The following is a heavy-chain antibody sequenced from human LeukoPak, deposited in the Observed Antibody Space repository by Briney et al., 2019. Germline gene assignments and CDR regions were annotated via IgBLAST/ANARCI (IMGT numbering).Heavy chain of an antibody. CDR3: AKDPYCSGGSCYGAEYFQH. J-gene: IGHJ1*01. CDR1: GFTFSSYA. D-gene: IGHD2-15*01. CDR2: ASGSGGST. V-gene: IGHV3-23*01. Sequence: GGSLRLSCAASGFTFSSYAMSWVRQAPGKGLEWVSAASGSGGSTYYADSVEGRFTISRDNSKNTLYLQMNSLRAEDTAVYYCAKDPYCSGGSCYGAEYFQHWGQGTLVTVSS.